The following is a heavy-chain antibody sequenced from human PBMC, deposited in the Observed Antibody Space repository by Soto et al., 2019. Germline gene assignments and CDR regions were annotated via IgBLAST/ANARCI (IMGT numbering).Heavy chain of an antibody. CDR1: GFTFRNYA. J-gene: IGHJ6*02. Sequence: GGSLRLSCSAAGFTFRNYAMSRVRQAPGKGLEWVSAISGSGGSTYYADSVKGRFTISRDNSKNTLYLQMNSLRAEDTAVYYCAKDIWFGEYGMDVWGQGTTVTVSS. V-gene: IGHV3-23*01. CDR3: AKDIWFGEYGMDV. CDR2: ISGSGGST. D-gene: IGHD3-10*01.